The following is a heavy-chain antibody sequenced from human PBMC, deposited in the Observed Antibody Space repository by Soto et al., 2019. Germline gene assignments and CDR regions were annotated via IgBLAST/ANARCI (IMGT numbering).Heavy chain of an antibody. J-gene: IGHJ6*03. V-gene: IGHV4-59*12. CDR3: ASLQSIAARPDYYYYYMDV. Sequence: PSGTLSLTCTVSGGSIRSYYWSWIRQPPGKGLEWIGYIYYSGSTNYNPSLKSRVTISVDTSKNQFSLKLSSVTAADTAVYYCASLQSIAARPDYYYYYMDVWGKGTTVTVSS. D-gene: IGHD6-6*01. CDR1: GGSIRSYY. CDR2: IYYSGST.